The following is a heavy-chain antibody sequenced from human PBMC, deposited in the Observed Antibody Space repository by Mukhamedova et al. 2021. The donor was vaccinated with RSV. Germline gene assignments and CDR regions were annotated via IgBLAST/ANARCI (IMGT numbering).Heavy chain of an antibody. CDR3: ATNWFDP. Sequence: NWVRQAPGKGLEWVGRIKSQSHGATTDCAPPVKGRFTISRDNAKNTLYLQMNSLTAEDTAVYYFATNWFDPWGQGTLVTASS. J-gene: IGHJ5*02. CDR2: IKSQSHGATT. V-gene: IGHV3-15*07.